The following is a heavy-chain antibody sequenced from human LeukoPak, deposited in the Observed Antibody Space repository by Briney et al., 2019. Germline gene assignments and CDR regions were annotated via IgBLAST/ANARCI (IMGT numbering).Heavy chain of an antibody. J-gene: IGHJ5*02. D-gene: IGHD5-12*01. CDR2: IIPIFGTA. CDR1: GGTFSSYA. Sequence: SVRVSCKASGGTFSSYAISWVRQAPGQGLEWMGRIIPIFGTANYAQKFQGRVTITTDESTSTAYMELSSLRSEDTAVYYCARSDIVATITDWFGPWGQGTLVTVSS. V-gene: IGHV1-69*05. CDR3: ARSDIVATITDWFGP.